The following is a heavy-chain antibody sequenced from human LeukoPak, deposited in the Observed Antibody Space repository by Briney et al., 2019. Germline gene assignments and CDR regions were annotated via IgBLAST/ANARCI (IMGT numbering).Heavy chain of an antibody. CDR3: ARDRSTYYYDSSGYPNAFDI. Sequence: GSVRVSCKASGYTFTGYYMHWVRQAPGQGLEWVGWINTNSGGTNYAQKFQGRVTMTRATSISTAYMELSRLRSDDTAVYYCARDRSTYYYDSSGYPNAFDIWGQGTMVTVSS. CDR1: GYTFTGYY. CDR2: INTNSGGT. D-gene: IGHD3-22*01. J-gene: IGHJ3*02. V-gene: IGHV1-2*02.